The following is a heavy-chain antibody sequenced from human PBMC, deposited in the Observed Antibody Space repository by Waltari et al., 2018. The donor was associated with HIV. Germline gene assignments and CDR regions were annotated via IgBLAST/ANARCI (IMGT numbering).Heavy chain of an antibody. CDR2: ISSIGSST. V-gene: IGHV3-23*01. CDR3: AKGMGGYARGLDY. J-gene: IGHJ4*02. Sequence: EVQLLESGGGLVQPGGSLRPSWAASGFSFSSCAMTWVRQAPGKGLEWCSAISSIGSSTYYADSVKGRFTISRDNSKNTLYVQMNSLRAEDTAVYYCAKGMGGYARGLDYWGQGTLVTVSS. CDR1: GFSFSSCA. D-gene: IGHD5-12*01.